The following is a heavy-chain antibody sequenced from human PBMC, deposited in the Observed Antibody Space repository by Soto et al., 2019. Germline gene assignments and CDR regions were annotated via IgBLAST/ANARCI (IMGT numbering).Heavy chain of an antibody. V-gene: IGHV4-61*01. J-gene: IGHJ6*02. D-gene: IGHD1-26*01. CDR1: GDSVGNGPYY. CDR3: AGVGSSCHSGGCYYYYGLGV. CDR2: IYYSGST. Sequence: QVRLQESGPGLVKPSETLSLSCLVSGDSVGNGPYYWSWIRQSPGEGLEWIAYIYYSGSTNVNPSLESRVNISIDMSKNQFFLELRSVTAADAAVYFGAGVGSSCHSGGCYYYYGLGVWGQGTTVAISS.